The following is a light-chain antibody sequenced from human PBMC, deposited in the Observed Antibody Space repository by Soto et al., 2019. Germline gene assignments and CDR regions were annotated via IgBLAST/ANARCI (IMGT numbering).Light chain of an antibody. CDR2: AAS. J-gene: IGKJ4*01. Sequence: DIQLTQSPSFLSASVGDRVTITCRASQGISSYLAWYQQKPGKAPKLLIYAASTLQSGVPSRFSGSGSGTEFTLTLSSLQPEDFATYYCQQLNSYPQLTFGGVTKVEIK. CDR3: QQLNSYPQLT. V-gene: IGKV1-9*01. CDR1: QGISSY.